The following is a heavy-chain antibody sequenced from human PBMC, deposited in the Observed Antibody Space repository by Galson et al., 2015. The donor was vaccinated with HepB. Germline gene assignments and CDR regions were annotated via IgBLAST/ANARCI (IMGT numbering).Heavy chain of an antibody. CDR3: ARELGVGSYNWFDP. V-gene: IGHV1-2*06. CDR2: INPNSGGT. J-gene: IGHJ5*02. D-gene: IGHD1-26*01. Sequence: SVKVSCKASGYTFNGYYMHWVRQAPGQGLEWMGRINPNSGGTNCAQKFQGRVTMARDTSLSTAYMELSRLRYDDTAVYYCARELGVGSYNWFDPWGQGTLVTVSS. CDR1: GYTFNGYY.